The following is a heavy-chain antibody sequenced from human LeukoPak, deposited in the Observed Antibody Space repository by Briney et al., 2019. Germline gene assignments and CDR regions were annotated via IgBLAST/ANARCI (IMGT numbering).Heavy chain of an antibody. J-gene: IGHJ4*02. D-gene: IGHD7-27*01. V-gene: IGHV3-66*01. CDR3: ARDGENHYYDY. CDR1: GFTVSSNH. Sequence: GGSLRLSCSASGFTVSSNHNHMSWVRQAPGKGLEWVSVIYSGGTIFYADSVKGRFTISRDNSKNTVYLEMNSLRAEDTAVYYCARDGENHYYDYWGQGTLVTVST. CDR2: IYSGGTI.